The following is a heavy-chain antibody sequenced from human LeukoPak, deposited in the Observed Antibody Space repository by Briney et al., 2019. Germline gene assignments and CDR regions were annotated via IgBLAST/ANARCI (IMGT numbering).Heavy chain of an antibody. J-gene: IGHJ4*02. CDR2: MNPSSGNT. V-gene: IGHV1-8*01. CDR1: GYTFTSYD. Sequence: GASVKVSCKASGYTFTSYDINWVRKATGQGLEWMGWMNPSSGNTGYAQKFQGRVTMTRNTSISTAYMELSSLRSEDTAVYYCARVANWNDFGLGYWGQGTLVTVSS. CDR3: ARVANWNDFGLGY. D-gene: IGHD1-20*01.